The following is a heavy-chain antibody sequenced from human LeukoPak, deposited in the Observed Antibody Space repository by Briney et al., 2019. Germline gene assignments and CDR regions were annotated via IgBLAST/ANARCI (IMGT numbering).Heavy chain of an antibody. V-gene: IGHV4-59*08. CDR2: IYYSGST. D-gene: IGHD3-10*01. Sequence: PSETLSLTCTVSGGSISSYYWSWIRQPPGKGLEWIGYIYYSGSTNYNPSLKSRVTISVDTSKNQFSLKLSSVTAADTAVYYCARQRSGSWFDPGAREPWSPSPQ. CDR1: GGSISSYY. CDR3: ARQRSGSWFDP. J-gene: IGHJ5*02.